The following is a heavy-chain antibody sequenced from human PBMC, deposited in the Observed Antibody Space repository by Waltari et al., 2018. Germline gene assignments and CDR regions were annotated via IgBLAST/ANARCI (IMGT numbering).Heavy chain of an antibody. V-gene: IGHV4-4*02. CDR1: GESMSSGDW. D-gene: IGHD2-15*01. Sequence: QMQMQESGPGLVKPSGTLSVTCTVSGESMSSGDWWSWFRQSPEKGLEWIGQIQRSGRTHYNPSFESRVSISIDPSSNQFSLKMTSTTAADTAVYYCARDRGRGIYLDSWGRGTLVTVSA. CDR2: IQRSGRT. J-gene: IGHJ4*02. CDR3: ARDRGRGIYLDS.